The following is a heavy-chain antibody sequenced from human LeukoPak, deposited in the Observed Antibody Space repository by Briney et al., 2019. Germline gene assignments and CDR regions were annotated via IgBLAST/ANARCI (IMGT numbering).Heavy chain of an antibody. CDR2: IYHSGST. D-gene: IGHD6-13*01. CDR1: GGSISSNNW. Sequence: PSETLSLTCAVSGGSISSNNWWSWVRQPPGKGLEWIGEIYHSGSTNYNPSLKSRVTISVDKSKNQSSLKLSSVTDADTAVYYCGVAVAGTRWFDPWGQGTLVTVSS. J-gene: IGHJ5*02. V-gene: IGHV4-4*02. CDR3: GVAVAGTRWFDP.